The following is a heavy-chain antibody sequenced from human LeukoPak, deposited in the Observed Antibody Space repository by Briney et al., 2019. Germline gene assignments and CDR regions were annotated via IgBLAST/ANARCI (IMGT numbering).Heavy chain of an antibody. Sequence: SETLSLTCAVYGGSFSGYYWSWIRQPPGKGLEWIGEINHSGSTSYNPSLKSRVTISVDTSKNQFSLKLSSVTAADTAVYYCARDPRVIGTHYFDYWGQGTLVTVSS. V-gene: IGHV4-34*01. CDR1: GGSFSGYY. D-gene: IGHD2-21*01. CDR2: INHSGST. CDR3: ARDPRVIGTHYFDY. J-gene: IGHJ4*02.